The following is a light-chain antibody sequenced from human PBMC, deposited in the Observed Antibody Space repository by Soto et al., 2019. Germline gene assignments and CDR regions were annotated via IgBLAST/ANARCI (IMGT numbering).Light chain of an antibody. CDR3: QEAASFPLS. CDR1: QSIYKW. V-gene: IGKV1-12*01. CDR2: AAS. Sequence: DIQMTQSPSSVSASIGDRVTISCRASQSIYKWLVWYQQKPGKDPKLLIYAASSLQSGGPSRFRGSGYGTDFTLPISSLQPGDFATYYFQEAASFPLSLGGGTKVEI. J-gene: IGKJ4*01.